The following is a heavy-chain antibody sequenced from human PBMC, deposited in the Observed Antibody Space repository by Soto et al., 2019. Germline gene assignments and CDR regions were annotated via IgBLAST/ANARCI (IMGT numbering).Heavy chain of an antibody. D-gene: IGHD2-15*01. CDR1: GFTFDDYA. V-gene: IGHV3-9*01. CDR2: ISWNSGSI. J-gene: IGHJ6*02. Sequence: LRLSCAASGFTFDDYAMHWVRQAPGKGLEWVSGISWNSGSIGYADSVKGRFTISRDNAKNSLYLQMNSLRAEDTALYYCAKASRYCSGGSCNGMDVWGQGTTVTVS. CDR3: AKASRYCSGGSCNGMDV.